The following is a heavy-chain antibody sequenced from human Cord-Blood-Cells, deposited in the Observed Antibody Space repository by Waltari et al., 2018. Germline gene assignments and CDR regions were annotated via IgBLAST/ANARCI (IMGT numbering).Heavy chain of an antibody. Sequence: QVQLQESGPGLVKPSETLSLTCTVSGGSIRRHYWIWIRQPPGKGLEWIGYIYYSGSTNYNPSLKSRVTISVDTSKNQFSLKLSSVTAADTAVYYCVSTGIAAAGRGAFDIWGQGTMVTVSS. CDR3: VSTGIAAAGRGAFDI. J-gene: IGHJ3*02. V-gene: IGHV4-59*11. CDR1: GGSIRRHY. D-gene: IGHD6-13*01. CDR2: IYYSGST.